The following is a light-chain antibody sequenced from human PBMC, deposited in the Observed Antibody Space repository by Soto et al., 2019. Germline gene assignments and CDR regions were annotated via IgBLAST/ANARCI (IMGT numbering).Light chain of an antibody. CDR3: CSYAGSFTLV. CDR1: SSNVGGYNY. Sequence: QSVLTQPRSVSGSPGQSVTISCTGTSSNVGGYNYVSWYQQHPGKAPNLMIYDDTKRPSGVPDRFSGSKSGNTASLTISGLQSEDEADYYCCSYAGSFTLVFGGGTQLTVL. V-gene: IGLV2-11*01. CDR2: DDT. J-gene: IGLJ3*02.